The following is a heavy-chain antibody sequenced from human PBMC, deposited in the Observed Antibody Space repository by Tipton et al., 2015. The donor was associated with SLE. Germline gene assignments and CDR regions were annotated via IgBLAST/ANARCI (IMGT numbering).Heavy chain of an antibody. CDR2: IYTSGST. J-gene: IGHJ4*02. CDR1: VGPISNYY. CDR3: ARDHPVAGPFDY. Sequence: TLSLTRTVSVGPISNYYWCWIRQPAGKGLEWIGRIYTSGSTNYNPSLKSRDTMSVDTSKNQFSLKLSSVTAADTAVYYCARDHPVAGPFDYWGQGTLVTVSS. D-gene: IGHD6-19*01. V-gene: IGHV4-4*07.